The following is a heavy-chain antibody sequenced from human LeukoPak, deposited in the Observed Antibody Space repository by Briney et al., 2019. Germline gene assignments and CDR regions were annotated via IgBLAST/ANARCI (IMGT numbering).Heavy chain of an antibody. V-gene: IGHV1-2*02. D-gene: IGHD6-13*01. CDR1: GYTFTSYA. Sequence: ASVKVSCKASGYTFTSYAINWVRQAPGQGLEWMGWINPDSGGSNYAQEFQGRVTMTRDTAISTAYMELSRLRSDDTAVYYCARGHDSSSLYSPHDYWGQGTLVTVSS. J-gene: IGHJ4*02. CDR2: INPDSGGS. CDR3: ARGHDSSSLYSPHDY.